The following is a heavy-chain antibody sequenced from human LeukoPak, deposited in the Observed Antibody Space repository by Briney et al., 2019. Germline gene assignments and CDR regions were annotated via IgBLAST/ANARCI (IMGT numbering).Heavy chain of an antibody. CDR1: GGSISSGSYY. V-gene: IGHV4-61*02. CDR3: ARSTSGWRFDD. CDR2: IYTSGST. D-gene: IGHD6-19*01. J-gene: IGHJ4*02. Sequence: PSETLSLTCTVSGGSISSGSYYWSWIRQPAGKGLEWIGRIYTSGSTNYNPSLKSRVTISVDTSKNQFSLKLRSVTAADTAVYYCARSTSGWRFDDWGQGTLVTVSS.